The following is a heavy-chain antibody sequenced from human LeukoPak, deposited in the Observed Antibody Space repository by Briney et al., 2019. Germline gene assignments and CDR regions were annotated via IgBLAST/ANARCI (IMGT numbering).Heavy chain of an antibody. CDR2: IKQDGSEK. D-gene: IGHD3-16*02. CDR3: ARVTVSDYVWGSYLYYYYYMDV. Sequence: GGSLRLSCAASGFTFSSYWMSWVRQAPGKGLEWVANIKQDGSEKYYVDSVKGRFTISRDNAKNSLYLQMNSLRAEDTAVYYCARVTVSDYVWGSYLYYYYYMDVWGKGTTVTVSS. V-gene: IGHV3-7*01. CDR1: GFTFSSYW. J-gene: IGHJ6*03.